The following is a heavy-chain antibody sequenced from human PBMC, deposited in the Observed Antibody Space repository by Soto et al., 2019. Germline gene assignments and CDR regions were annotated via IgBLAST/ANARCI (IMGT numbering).Heavy chain of an antibody. J-gene: IGHJ4*02. CDR2: ISGSGGST. CDR1: VFTFSSYA. CDR3: AKVKQLERSKELYYFEY. D-gene: IGHD1-1*01. Sequence: GGSLRLSCASSVFTFSSYAMSCVRHSPGKWLEWVSAISGSGGSTYYADSVKGRFTISRDNSKNTLYLQMNSLRAEDTAVYYCAKVKQLERSKELYYFEYWGQGTLVTVSS. V-gene: IGHV3-23*01.